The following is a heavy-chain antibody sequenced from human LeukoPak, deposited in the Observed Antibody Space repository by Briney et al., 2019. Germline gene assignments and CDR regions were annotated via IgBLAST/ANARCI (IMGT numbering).Heavy chain of an antibody. D-gene: IGHD6-13*01. CDR2: ISSSSSYI. V-gene: IGHV3-21*01. Sequence: GGSLRLSCAASGFTFSSYSMNWVRQAPGKGLEWFSSISSSSSYIYYADSVKGRFTISRDNAKNSLYLQMNSLRAEDTAVYYCARDLDVPNSSSWYWYYYGMDVWGQGTTVTVSS. J-gene: IGHJ6*02. CDR3: ARDLDVPNSSSWYWYYYGMDV. CDR1: GFTFSSYS.